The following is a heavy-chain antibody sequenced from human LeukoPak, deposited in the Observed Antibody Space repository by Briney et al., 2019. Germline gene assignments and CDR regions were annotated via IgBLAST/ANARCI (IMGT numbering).Heavy chain of an antibody. Sequence: HPGGSLRLSCAASGFTFSSYAMSWVRQAPGKGLEWVSAISGNAISTYYADSVKGRFTISRDNSKNTVYLQMNSLRAEDTAVYYCAKVGPGCSSTSCYPGYWGQGTLVTVSS. V-gene: IGHV3-23*01. J-gene: IGHJ4*02. CDR3: AKVGPGCSSTSCYPGY. CDR2: ISGNAIST. D-gene: IGHD2-2*01. CDR1: GFTFSSYA.